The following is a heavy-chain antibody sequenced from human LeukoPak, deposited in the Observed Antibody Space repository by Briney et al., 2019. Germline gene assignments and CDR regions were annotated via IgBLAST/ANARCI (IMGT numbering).Heavy chain of an antibody. V-gene: IGHV3-11*01. CDR3: AKCEYYYDSSGYEYYFDY. Sequence: GGSLRLSCAASGFTFSDYYMSWIRQAPGKGLEWVSYISSSGSTIYYADSVKGRFTISRDNAKNSLYLQMNSLRAEDTAVYYCAKCEYYYDSSGYEYYFDYWGQGTLVTVSS. CDR2: ISSSGSTI. CDR1: GFTFSDYY. J-gene: IGHJ4*02. D-gene: IGHD3-22*01.